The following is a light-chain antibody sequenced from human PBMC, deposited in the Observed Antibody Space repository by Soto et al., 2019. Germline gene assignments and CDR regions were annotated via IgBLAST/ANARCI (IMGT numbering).Light chain of an antibody. Sequence: QSVLTQPPSVSGAPGQRVTISCTGTSSNIGAGYDVHWYQQLSGKAPTLLIYSNNDRPSGVPDRFSGSKSGTSASLAITGLQADDEADYYCHSYDSSLSAVVFGGGTKLTVL. CDR2: SNN. CDR1: SSNIGAGYD. J-gene: IGLJ3*02. CDR3: HSYDSSLSAVV. V-gene: IGLV1-40*01.